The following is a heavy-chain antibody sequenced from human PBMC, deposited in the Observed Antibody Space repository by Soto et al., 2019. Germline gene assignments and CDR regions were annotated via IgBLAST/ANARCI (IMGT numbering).Heavy chain of an antibody. Sequence: LSLTCTVSGGSISSGDYYWSWIRQPPGKGLEWIGYIYYSGSTYYNPSLKSRVTISVDTSKNQFSLKLSSVTAADTAVYYCARDIVESRDFDIWGQGTMVTGSS. CDR2: IYYSGST. J-gene: IGHJ3*02. D-gene: IGHD3-16*02. CDR3: ARDIVESRDFDI. CDR1: GGSISSGDYY. V-gene: IGHV4-30-4*01.